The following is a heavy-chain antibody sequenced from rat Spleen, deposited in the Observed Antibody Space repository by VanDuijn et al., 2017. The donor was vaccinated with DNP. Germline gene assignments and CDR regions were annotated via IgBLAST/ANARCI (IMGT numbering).Heavy chain of an antibody. Sequence: QVQLKESGPGLVQPSQTLSLTCTVSGFSLTSNGVHWVRQPPGKGLEWVGAIWTGGKAEYNFALKSRLTISRDTSKSQVFLEMNSLQTEDTATYYWARHGYWSLYAMDAWGQGTSVTVSS. D-gene: IGHD4-2*01. J-gene: IGHJ4*01. CDR2: IWTGGKA. CDR1: GFSLTSNG. CDR3: ARHGYWSLYAMDA. V-gene: IGHV2-1*01.